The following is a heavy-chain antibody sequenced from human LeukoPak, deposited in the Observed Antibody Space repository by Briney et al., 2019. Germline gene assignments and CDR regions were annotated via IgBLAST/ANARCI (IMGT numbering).Heavy chain of an antibody. CDR3: ARAANSGSYYAEYFQH. CDR1: GGSISSGGYS. Sequence: KSSETLSLTCAVSGGSISSGGYSWSWIRQPPGKGLEWIGYIYYSGSTNYNPSLKSRVTISVDTSKNQFSLKLSSVTAADTAVYYCARAANSGSYYAEYFQHWGQGTLVTVSS. D-gene: IGHD1-26*01. CDR2: IYYSGST. V-gene: IGHV4-61*08. J-gene: IGHJ1*01.